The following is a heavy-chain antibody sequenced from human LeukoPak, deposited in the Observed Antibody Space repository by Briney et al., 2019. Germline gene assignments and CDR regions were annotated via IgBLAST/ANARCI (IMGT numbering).Heavy chain of an antibody. V-gene: IGHV4-39*01. Sequence: SETLSLTCTVSGGSISSSSYYWGWIRQPPGKGLEWIGSIYYSGYTSYNPSLKSRVTISVDTSKNQFSLKLTSVTAADTAVYHCARAFYYGSGIFDYWGQGALVTVSS. J-gene: IGHJ4*02. D-gene: IGHD3-10*01. CDR3: ARAFYYGSGIFDY. CDR1: GGSISSSSYY. CDR2: IYYSGYT.